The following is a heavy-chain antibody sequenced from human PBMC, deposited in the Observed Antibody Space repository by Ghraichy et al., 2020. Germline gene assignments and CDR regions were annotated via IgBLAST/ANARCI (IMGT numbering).Heavy chain of an antibody. J-gene: IGHJ4*02. CDR1: GYSFTSYW. D-gene: IGHD6-13*01. CDR2: IYPGDSDT. CDR3: ARPTSSGYSSSWYAY. V-gene: IGHV5-51*01. Sequence: GESQNISCKGSGYSFTSYWIGWVRQMPGKGLEWMGIIYPGDSDTRYSPSFQGQVTISADKSISTAYLQWSSLKASDTAMYYCARPTSSGYSSSWYAYWGQGTLVTVSS.